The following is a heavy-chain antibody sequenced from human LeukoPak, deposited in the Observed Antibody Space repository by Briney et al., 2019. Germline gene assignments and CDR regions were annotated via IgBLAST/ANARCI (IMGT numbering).Heavy chain of an antibody. D-gene: IGHD6-19*01. CDR1: GFNFSSFA. J-gene: IGHJ5*02. V-gene: IGHV3-23*05. Sequence: GGSLSLSCVASGFNFSSFAMSWVRQAPRKGVEWVSAITSSGSTDYTYYAASVKSRFTISRDNSKTTLYLEMNSLSAEDTAVYFCAKPPHGSGWYTDNWFDPWGQGTRVTVSS. CDR2: ITSSGSTDYT. CDR3: AKPPHGSGWYTDNWFDP.